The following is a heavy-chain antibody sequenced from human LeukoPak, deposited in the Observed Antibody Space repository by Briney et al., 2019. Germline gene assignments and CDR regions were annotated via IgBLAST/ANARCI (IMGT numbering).Heavy chain of an antibody. CDR3: ARGGAVAGLDY. Sequence: GGYLRLSCAASGFTFSSYGMHWVRQAPGKGLEWVAVIWYDGSNKYYADSVKGRFTISRDNSKNTLYLQMNSLRAEDTAVYYCARGGAVAGLDYWGQGTLVTVSS. J-gene: IGHJ4*02. CDR2: IWYDGSNK. V-gene: IGHV3-33*01. D-gene: IGHD6-19*01. CDR1: GFTFSSYG.